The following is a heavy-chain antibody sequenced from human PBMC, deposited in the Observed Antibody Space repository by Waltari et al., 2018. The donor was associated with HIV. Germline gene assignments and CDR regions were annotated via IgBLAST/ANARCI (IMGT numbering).Heavy chain of an antibody. Sequence: EVQLVESGGGLVKPGGSLRLSCAASGFTFSSYSMNWVRQAPGKGLGWVSFISSISSNIYYVDSVKGRFTISRDNAKNSLYLQMNSLRAEDTAVYYCAREGGGYSSSWFPFDYWGQGTLVTVSS. CDR1: GFTFSSYS. J-gene: IGHJ4*02. D-gene: IGHD6-13*01. CDR3: AREGGGYSSSWFPFDY. CDR2: ISSISSNI. V-gene: IGHV3-21*01.